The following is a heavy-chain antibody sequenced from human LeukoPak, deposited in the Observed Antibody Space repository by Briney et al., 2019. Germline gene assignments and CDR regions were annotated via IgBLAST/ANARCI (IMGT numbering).Heavy chain of an antibody. CDR1: NGSINTYF. V-gene: IGHV4-59*08. D-gene: IGHD6-13*01. J-gene: IGHJ4*02. Sequence: SGTLSLTCTVSNGSINTYFWTWIRQPPGRGLEWIGIINYSETTRYNPSLKSRVTLSVDTSKNLFSLKLDSVTAADTAVYFCARALRSQGAAAGTGYLDSWGQGALVTVSS. CDR3: ARALRSQGAAAGTGYLDS. CDR2: INYSETT.